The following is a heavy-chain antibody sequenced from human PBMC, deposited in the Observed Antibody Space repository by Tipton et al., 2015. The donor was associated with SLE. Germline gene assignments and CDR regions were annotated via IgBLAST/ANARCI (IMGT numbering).Heavy chain of an antibody. CDR3: AREKYSAYTFDP. CDR1: GYSLTDYS. CDR2: LNTNTGDP. J-gene: IGHJ5*02. D-gene: IGHD5-12*01. Sequence: QVQLVQSGAEVKKPGASVKISCKASGYSLTDYSINWVRQAPGQGLEWMGWLNTNTGDPTYAQGFTGRFGFSLDSSVNTAYLQIYSLKADDTAVYYCAREKYSAYTFDPWGQGTLVTVSS. V-gene: IGHV7-4-1*01.